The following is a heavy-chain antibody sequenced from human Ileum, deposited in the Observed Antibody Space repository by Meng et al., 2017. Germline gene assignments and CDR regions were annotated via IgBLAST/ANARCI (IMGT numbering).Heavy chain of an antibody. CDR2: INAGNGNT. J-gene: IGHJ4*02. D-gene: IGHD3-22*01. CDR1: GYTFTSYA. Sequence: ASVKVSCKASGYTFTSYAMHWVRQAPGQRLEWMGWINAGNGNTKYSQKFQGRVTITRDTSASTAYMELSSPRSEDTAVYYCARGSPLYYYDSSGYYGHLDYWGQGTLVTVSS. CDR3: ARGSPLYYYDSSGYYGHLDY. V-gene: IGHV1-3*01.